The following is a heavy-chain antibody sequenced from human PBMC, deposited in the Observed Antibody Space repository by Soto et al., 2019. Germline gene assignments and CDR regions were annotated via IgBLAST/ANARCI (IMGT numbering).Heavy chain of an antibody. V-gene: IGHV3-30-3*01. D-gene: IGHD6-19*01. CDR1: GFSFRTYP. J-gene: IGHJ4*01. CDR2: ISYDGSSE. Sequence: QLHLVESGGGVVRPGESLRLSCVDSGFSFRTYPMHWVRQAPGKGLEWVALISYDGSSEAYGESVRDRFTVSRDNSKNTLYLQLNSLRPEDTAVYYCATSSGYLNYFYYWGHVTLVTVSS. CDR3: ATSSGYLNYFYY.